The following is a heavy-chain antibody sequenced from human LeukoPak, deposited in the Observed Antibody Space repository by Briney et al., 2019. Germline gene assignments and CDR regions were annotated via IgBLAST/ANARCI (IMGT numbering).Heavy chain of an antibody. V-gene: IGHV1-8*01. Sequence: ASVMLSCKASGYSFTSYYINWVRQASGQGLEWMGWMNPNRANTAYAQMFQGRLTMTRNTSINTVYMELSSLRSEDTAGYYGAGGVHHYDSSGYYYGEFDSWGLGTLVTVSS. CDR3: AGGVHHYDSSGYYYGEFDS. CDR2: MNPNRANT. J-gene: IGHJ4*02. CDR1: GYSFTSYY. D-gene: IGHD3-22*01.